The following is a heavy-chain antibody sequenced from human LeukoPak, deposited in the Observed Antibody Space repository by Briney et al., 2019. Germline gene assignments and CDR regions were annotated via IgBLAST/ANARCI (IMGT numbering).Heavy chain of an antibody. V-gene: IGHV3-30*02. CDR1: GFTFSSYG. D-gene: IGHD6-6*01. Sequence: GGSLRLSCAASGFTFSSYGMHWVRQAPGKGLEWVAFIRYDGSSKYYADSVKGRFAFSRDNSKNTLYLQMNTLRPEDTAVYYCAKDRTPHEYSSSSTLDYWGQGTLVTVSS. CDR2: IRYDGSSK. CDR3: AKDRTPHEYSSSSTLDY. J-gene: IGHJ4*02.